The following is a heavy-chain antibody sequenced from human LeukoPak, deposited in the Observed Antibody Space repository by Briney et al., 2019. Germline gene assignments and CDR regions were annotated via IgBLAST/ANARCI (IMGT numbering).Heavy chain of an antibody. D-gene: IGHD5-18*01. CDR3: AKGGTPMVADS. CDR1: GDSISSYY. Sequence: SETLSLTCSVSGDSISSYYWSWVRQPPGKGLEWIGYIYYSGSTNYNPSLKHRVTISVDTSKNQFSLKLSSVTAADTAVYYCAKGGTPMVADSWGQGTLVTVSS. J-gene: IGHJ5*01. V-gene: IGHV4-59*01. CDR2: IYYSGST.